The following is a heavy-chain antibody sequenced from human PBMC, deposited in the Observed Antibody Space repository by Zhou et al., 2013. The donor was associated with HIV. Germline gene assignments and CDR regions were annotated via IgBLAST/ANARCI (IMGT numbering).Heavy chain of an antibody. D-gene: IGHD3-22*01. V-gene: IGHV1-69*12. Sequence: QVQLVQSGAEMKRPGSSVKVSCKLSGDTFTTSFISWVRQAPGQGLEWMGGIIPFFGTPNYAQKFQGRVAITAAESTSTAYMELSSLRSEDTAVYYCARCYYDNSGCDYWGQGTLVTVSS. CDR1: GDTFTTSF. J-gene: IGHJ4*02. CDR2: IIPFFGTP. CDR3: ARCYYDNSGCDY.